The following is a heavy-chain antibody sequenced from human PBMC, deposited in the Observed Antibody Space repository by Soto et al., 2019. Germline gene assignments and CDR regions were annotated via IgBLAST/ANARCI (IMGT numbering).Heavy chain of an antibody. D-gene: IGHD1-20*01. V-gene: IGHV1-8*01. J-gene: IGHJ6*04. CDR1: AYTFTSYY. Sequence: ASVNVSCKASAYTFTSYYSTWVRQATGQGLEWMGWMNPNSGNTGYAQKFQGRVTMTRSTSISTAYMELSSLRSGDTAVYYCARGVPITAWGKGTTVTVSS. CDR3: ARGVPITA. CDR2: MNPNSGNT.